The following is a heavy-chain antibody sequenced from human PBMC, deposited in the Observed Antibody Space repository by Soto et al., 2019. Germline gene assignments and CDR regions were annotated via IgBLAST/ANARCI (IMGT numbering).Heavy chain of an antibody. J-gene: IGHJ4*02. Sequence: QVQLQQWGAGLLKPSETLSLTCAVYGGSFSGYYWSWIRQPPGKGLEWIGEINHSGSTNYNPSLKGRVTISVDTSKNQFSLKLSSVTAADTAVYYCARGVVVAGTGGDYWGQGTLVTVSS. CDR2: INHSGST. V-gene: IGHV4-34*01. CDR1: GGSFSGYY. CDR3: ARGVVVAGTGGDY. D-gene: IGHD6-19*01.